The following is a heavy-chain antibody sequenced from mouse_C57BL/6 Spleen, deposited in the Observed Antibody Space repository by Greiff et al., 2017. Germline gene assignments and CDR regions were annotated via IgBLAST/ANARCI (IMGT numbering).Heavy chain of an antibody. D-gene: IGHD1-1*01. CDR1: GYTFTSYG. J-gene: IGHJ1*03. CDR2: IYPRSGNT. CDR3: ARIVESYWYYDV. V-gene: IGHV1-81*01. Sequence: VQLQQSGAELARPGASVKLSCKASGYTFTSYGISWVKQRTGQGLEWIGEIYPRSGNTYYNEKFKGKATLTADKSSSTAYMELRSLTSEDSAVYFCARIVESYWYYDVWGTGTTVTVSS.